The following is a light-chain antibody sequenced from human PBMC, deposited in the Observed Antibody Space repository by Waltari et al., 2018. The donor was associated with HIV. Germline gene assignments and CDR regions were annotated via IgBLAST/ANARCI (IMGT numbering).Light chain of an antibody. CDR2: DVS. CDR3: SSYTSSSTPHVV. CDR1: SSDVGGYNY. Sequence: QSALTQPASVSGSPGQAITISCTGTSSDVGGYNYVSWYQQHPGKAPKLMIYDVSNRPSGVSNRFSGSKSGNTASLTISGLQAEDEADYYCSSYTSSSTPHVVFGGGTKLTVL. V-gene: IGLV2-14*01. J-gene: IGLJ2*01.